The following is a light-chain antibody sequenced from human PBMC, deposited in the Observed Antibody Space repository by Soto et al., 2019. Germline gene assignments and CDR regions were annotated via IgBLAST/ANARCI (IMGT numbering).Light chain of an antibody. CDR3: SSYTSSSTLPYV. CDR1: SSDVGGYNY. Sequence: QSALTQPASVSGSPGQSITISCTGTSSDVGGYNYVSWYQQHPGKAPKLMIYEVRNRPSGVSNRFSGSKSGNTASLTISGLQDEDEADYYCSSYTSSSTLPYVFGTGTKLTVL. J-gene: IGLJ1*01. V-gene: IGLV2-14*01. CDR2: EVR.